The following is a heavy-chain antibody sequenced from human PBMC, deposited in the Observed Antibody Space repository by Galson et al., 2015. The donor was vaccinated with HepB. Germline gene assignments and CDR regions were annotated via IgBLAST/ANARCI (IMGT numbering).Heavy chain of an antibody. V-gene: IGHV4-30-4*01. CDR1: GGSISSGDYY. D-gene: IGHD3-3*01. CDR2: IYYSGST. J-gene: IGHJ6*02. Sequence: LSLTCTVSGGSISSGDYYWRWIRQPPGKGLEWIGYIYYSGSTYYNPTLKSRVTISVDTSKNKFSLKLSSVTAADTAVYYCARDPLEYYDFWSGHGPYGMDVWGQGTTVTVSS. CDR3: ARDPLEYYDFWSGHGPYGMDV.